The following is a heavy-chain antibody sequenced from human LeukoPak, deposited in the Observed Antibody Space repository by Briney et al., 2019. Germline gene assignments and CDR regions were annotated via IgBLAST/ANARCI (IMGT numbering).Heavy chain of an antibody. J-gene: IGHJ3*02. D-gene: IGHD3-10*01. CDR2: INSDGSST. CDR1: GFTFSSYW. Sequence: GGSVRLSCAASGFTFSSYWMHWVRQVPGKGLVWVSRINSDGSSTSYADSVKGRFTISRDNAKNTLYVQMNSLRAEDTAVYYCSTGSGHAFDIWGRGTMVTVSS. CDR3: STGSGHAFDI. V-gene: IGHV3-74*01.